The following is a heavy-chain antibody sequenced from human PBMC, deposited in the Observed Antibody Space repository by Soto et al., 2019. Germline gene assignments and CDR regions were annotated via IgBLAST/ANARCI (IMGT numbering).Heavy chain of an antibody. Sequence: PGGSLRLSCAASGFTFSSYAMSWVRQAPGKGLEWVSAISGSSSYIYYADSVKGRFTISRDNAKNSLYLQMNSLRAEDTAVYYCARDVGGATGYWGQGTLVTVSS. D-gene: IGHD3-16*01. CDR2: ISGSSSYI. CDR1: GFTFSSYA. CDR3: ARDVGGATGY. V-gene: IGHV3-21*01. J-gene: IGHJ4*02.